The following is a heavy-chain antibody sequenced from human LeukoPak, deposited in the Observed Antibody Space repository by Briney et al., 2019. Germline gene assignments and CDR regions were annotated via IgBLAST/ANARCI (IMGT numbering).Heavy chain of an antibody. CDR3: ARDLGNTGWYTFDY. V-gene: IGHV6-1*01. D-gene: IGHD6-19*01. CDR2: TYYRSKWYD. Sequence: SQTLSLTCAISGDSVSSINGAWNWIRQPPSRGLEWLGRTYYRSKWYDEYAVSMRGRITINPDTSMNQFSLHLLSVTPEDTAVYYCARDLGNTGWYTFDYWGQGTLVTVSS. CDR1: GDSVSSINGA. J-gene: IGHJ4*02.